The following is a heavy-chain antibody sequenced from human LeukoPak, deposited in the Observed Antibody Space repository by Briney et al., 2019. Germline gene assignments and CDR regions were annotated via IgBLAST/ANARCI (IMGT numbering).Heavy chain of an antibody. CDR3: ARSPYYDSVWGSYRHYYFDY. D-gene: IGHD3-16*02. CDR1: GFTFSSYA. J-gene: IGHJ4*02. Sequence: PGGSLRLSCAASGFTFSSYAMSWIRQPPGKGLEWIGYIHYSGSTNSNPSLKSRVTISVDTSKNQFSLKLSSVTAADTAVYYCARSPYYDSVWGSYRHYYFDYWGQGTLVTVSS. CDR2: IHYSGST. V-gene: IGHV4-59*01.